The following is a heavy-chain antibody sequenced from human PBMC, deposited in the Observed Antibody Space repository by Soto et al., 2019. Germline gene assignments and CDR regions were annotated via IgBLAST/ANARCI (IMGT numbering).Heavy chain of an antibody. CDR2: ISHDGGT. J-gene: IGHJ6*02. Sequence: SETLSLTCAFYGGSFDDFYWSWVRQSPGKGLEWIGEISHDGGTNYSPSLASRIPISADTSTIQFSLHLKSVTAADTGLYYCARGQLVWYGDLSPYYRDMDVWGQGTPVTVSS. D-gene: IGHD3-10*01. V-gene: IGHV4-34*01. CDR1: GGSFDDFY. CDR3: ARGQLVWYGDLSPYYRDMDV.